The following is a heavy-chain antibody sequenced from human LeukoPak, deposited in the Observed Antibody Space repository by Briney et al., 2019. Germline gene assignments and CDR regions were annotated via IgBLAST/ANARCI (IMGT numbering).Heavy chain of an antibody. CDR1: GGSISSYY. D-gene: IGHD4-17*01. CDR2: IYYSGST. Sequence: SETLSLTCTVSGGSISSYYWSWIRQPPGKGLEWIGYIYYSGSTKYNPSLKSRVTISVDTSKNQFSLKLSSVTAADTAVYYCASSTVTTYFDYWGQGTLVTVSS. CDR3: ASSTVTTYFDY. J-gene: IGHJ4*02. V-gene: IGHV4-59*08.